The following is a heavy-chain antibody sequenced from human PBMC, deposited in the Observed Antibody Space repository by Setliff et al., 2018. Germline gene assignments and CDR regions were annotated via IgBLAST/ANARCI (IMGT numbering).Heavy chain of an antibody. J-gene: IGHJ4*02. V-gene: IGHV3-48*04. CDR3: ASAMTANSLAF. CDR1: GFTFSSYS. Sequence: PGGSLRLSCVASGFTFSSYSMNWVRQAPGRGLEWISYISSSGDTIYYADSVKGRFTISRDNAKKSLYLQMSRLRAEDTAVYYCASAMTANSLAFWGQGMLVTVSS. CDR2: ISSSGDTI. D-gene: IGHD2-21*02.